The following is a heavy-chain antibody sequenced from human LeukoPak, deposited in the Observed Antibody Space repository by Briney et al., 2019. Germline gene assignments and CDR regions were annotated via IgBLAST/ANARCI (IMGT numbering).Heavy chain of an antibody. CDR2: IFSSSTYI. J-gene: IGHJ4*02. CDR3: ARDFYDGFALDY. D-gene: IGHD2/OR15-2a*01. V-gene: IGHV3-21*03. Sequence: PGGSLRLSCAASGFAFNTYSMNWVRQAPGKGLEWVSFIFSSSTYIYYTDSVKGRFTISRDNARNSLYLQTDNLRAEDTGVYYCARDFYDGFALDYWGQGTLVTVSS. CDR1: GFAFNTYS.